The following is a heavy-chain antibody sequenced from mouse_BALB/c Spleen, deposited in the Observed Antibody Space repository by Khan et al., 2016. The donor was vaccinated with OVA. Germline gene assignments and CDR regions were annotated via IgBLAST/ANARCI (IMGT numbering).Heavy chain of an antibody. Sequence: EVQLQESGPSLVHPSPPLSLPFSFPFSSITSGYWNWIRKFPGNKLEYMGYIIYTGYTYYNPSLKSRISITRHTSKNQYYLQLNSVTDEDTATYYCARSTYRYAFVYWGQGTLVTVSA. V-gene: IGHV3-8*02. J-gene: IGHJ3*01. CDR3: ARSTYRYAFVY. CDR2: IIYTGYT. D-gene: IGHD2-14*01. CDR1: FSSITSGY.